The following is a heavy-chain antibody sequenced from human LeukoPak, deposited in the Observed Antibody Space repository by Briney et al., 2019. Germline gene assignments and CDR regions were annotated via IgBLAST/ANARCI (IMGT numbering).Heavy chain of an antibody. Sequence: SETLSLTCTVSGGSLSSYYWSWIRQPPGKGLEWIGYIYYSGSTNYNPSLKSRVTISVDTSKNQFSLKLSSVTAADTAVYYCARSRGRKVTPFDYWGQGILVTVSS. CDR3: ARSRGRKVTPFDY. CDR1: GGSLSSYY. J-gene: IGHJ4*02. CDR2: IYYSGST. V-gene: IGHV4-59*01. D-gene: IGHD3-10*01.